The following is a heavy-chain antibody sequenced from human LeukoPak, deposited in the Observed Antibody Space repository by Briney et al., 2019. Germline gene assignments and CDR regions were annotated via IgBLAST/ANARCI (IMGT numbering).Heavy chain of an antibody. Sequence: PGGSLRLSCAASGFTFSSYAMHWVRQAPGKGLEWVAVISYDGSNKYYADSVKGRFTISRDNSKNTLYLQMNSLRAEDTAVYYCARDFEWLRSGYFDYWGQGTLVTVS. CDR3: ARDFEWLRSGYFDY. D-gene: IGHD5-12*01. J-gene: IGHJ4*02. CDR1: GFTFSSYA. V-gene: IGHV3-30-3*01. CDR2: ISYDGSNK.